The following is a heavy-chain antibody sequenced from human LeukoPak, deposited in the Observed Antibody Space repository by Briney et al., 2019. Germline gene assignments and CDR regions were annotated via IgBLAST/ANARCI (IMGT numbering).Heavy chain of an antibody. J-gene: IGHJ4*02. CDR3: AKAPHGVVWFGEYYFDY. Sequence: GGSLRLSCAASGFTFSSYAMSWVRQAPGKGLGWVSAISGSGGSTYYADSVKGRFTISRDNSKNTLYLQMNSLRAEDTAVYYCAKAPHGVVWFGEYYFDYWGQGTLVTVSS. CDR1: GFTFSSYA. CDR2: ISGSGGST. D-gene: IGHD3-10*01. V-gene: IGHV3-23*01.